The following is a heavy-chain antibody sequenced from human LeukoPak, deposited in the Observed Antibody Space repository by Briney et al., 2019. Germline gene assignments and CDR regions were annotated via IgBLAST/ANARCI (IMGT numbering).Heavy chain of an antibody. CDR3: ARGGGGLTDY. CDR2: INPSGGST. CDR1: GYTFTGYY. Sequence: ASVKVSCKASGYTFTGYYMHWVRQAPGQGLEWMGWINPSGGSTNYAQKFQGRVTMTSDTSTSTVYMELSSLRSEDTAVYYCARGGGGLTDYWGQGTLVTVSS. D-gene: IGHD3-16*01. V-gene: IGHV1-46*01. J-gene: IGHJ4*02.